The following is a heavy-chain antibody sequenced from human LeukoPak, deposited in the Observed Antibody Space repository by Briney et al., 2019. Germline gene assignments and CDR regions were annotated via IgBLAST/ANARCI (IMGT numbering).Heavy chain of an antibody. Sequence: SETLSLTCTVSGGSISSYYWSWIRQPAGKGLEWIGRIYTSGSTNYNPSLKSRVTMSVDTSKNQFSLKLSSVTAADTAVYYCARDLSSSWYFGVPSLVDYYYGMDVWGQGTTVTVSS. CDR3: ARDLSSSWYFGVPSLVDYYYGMDV. CDR1: GGSISSYY. CDR2: IYTSGST. J-gene: IGHJ6*02. D-gene: IGHD6-13*01. V-gene: IGHV4-4*07.